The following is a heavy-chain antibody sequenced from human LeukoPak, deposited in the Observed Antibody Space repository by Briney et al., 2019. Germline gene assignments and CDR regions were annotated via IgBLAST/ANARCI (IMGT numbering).Heavy chain of an antibody. V-gene: IGHV4-61*10. Sequence: SETLSLTCSVSGDSISSGGYYWSWVRQPAGKGLEWIGYIYYSGSTNYNPSLKSRVTISVDTSKNQFSLKLSSVTAADTAVYYCAKTYYDILTGYGGPYYMDVWGKGTTVTVSS. CDR2: IYYSGST. CDR3: AKTYYDILTGYGGPYYMDV. D-gene: IGHD3-9*01. J-gene: IGHJ6*03. CDR1: GDSISSGGYY.